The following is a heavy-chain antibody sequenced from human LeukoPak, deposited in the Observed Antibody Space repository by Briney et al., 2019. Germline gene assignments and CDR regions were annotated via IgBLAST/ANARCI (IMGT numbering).Heavy chain of an antibody. CDR1: GGSLSSSY. CDR2: SYYTGNT. J-gene: IGHJ3*01. D-gene: IGHD2-8*01. CDR3: ARRVYNRGLYDLGAFDL. Sequence: SETLSLTCTVSGGSLSSSYWSWIRQPPGGGLEWIGSSYYTGNTNYSPALKSRVTISFATSKNQFSLNLRSVTATDTAVYYCARRVYNRGLYDLGAFDLWGQGTMVTVSS. V-gene: IGHV4-59*08.